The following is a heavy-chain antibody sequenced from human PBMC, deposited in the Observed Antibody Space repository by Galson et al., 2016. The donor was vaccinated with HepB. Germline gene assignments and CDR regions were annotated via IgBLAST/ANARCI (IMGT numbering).Heavy chain of an antibody. CDR1: GDSIGSDTNW. CDR2: IYHSGDT. J-gene: IGHJ3*02. D-gene: IGHD2-8*02. Sequence: SETLSLTCTVSGDSIGSDTNWWSWVRQSPGKGLEWIGEIYHSGDTNYNPSLKSRVTMSVDTSKSQFSLRLSSVTAADTALCFCARDCTGGTCKFALYDAFDIWGPGIMVTVSS. CDR3: ARDCTGGTCKFALYDAFDI. V-gene: IGHV4-4*02.